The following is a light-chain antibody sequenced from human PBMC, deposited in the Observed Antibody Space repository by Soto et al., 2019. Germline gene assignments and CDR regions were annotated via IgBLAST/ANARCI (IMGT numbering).Light chain of an antibody. CDR2: GAS. V-gene: IGKV3-20*01. CDR3: QQYGSSPPWT. Sequence: EIVLTQSPGTLSLSPGERATLSCRASQSFSSTYLAWYQQKPGQAPRLLIYGASSRATGIPDRFSCSGSGTDFTLTISRLEPEDFAVYYCQQYGSSPPWTFGQGTKVEIK. J-gene: IGKJ1*01. CDR1: QSFSSTY.